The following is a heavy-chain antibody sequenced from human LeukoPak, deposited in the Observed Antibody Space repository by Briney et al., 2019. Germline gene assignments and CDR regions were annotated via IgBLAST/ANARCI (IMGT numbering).Heavy chain of an antibody. CDR2: ISCNGDNT. Sequence: GGSLRLSCSVSGFTFSTYVMHWVRQAPGKGLEYVSAISCNGDNTYYADSVKGRFTISRDNSKNTLYLQMSSLRADDTAVYYCVRGTGYWGQGTLVTVSS. J-gene: IGHJ4*02. CDR3: VRGTGY. V-gene: IGHV3-64D*06. CDR1: GFTFSTYV.